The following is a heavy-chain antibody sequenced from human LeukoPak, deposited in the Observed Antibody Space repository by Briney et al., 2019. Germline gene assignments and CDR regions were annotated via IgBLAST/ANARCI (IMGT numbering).Heavy chain of an antibody. Sequence: GRSLRLSCAASGFTFSSYAMHWVRPAPGKGLEWVAVISYDGSNKYYADSVKGRFTISRDNSKNTLYLQMNSLRAEDTAVYYCAREVLNTGDYFDYWGQGTLVTVSS. V-gene: IGHV3-30-3*01. CDR3: AREVLNTGDYFDY. CDR1: GFTFSSYA. CDR2: ISYDGSNK. D-gene: IGHD1/OR15-1a*01. J-gene: IGHJ4*02.